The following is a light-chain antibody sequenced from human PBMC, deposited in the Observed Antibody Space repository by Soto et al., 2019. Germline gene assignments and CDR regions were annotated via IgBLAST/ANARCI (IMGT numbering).Light chain of an antibody. CDR2: AAS. CDR3: QQYNSYS. Sequence: DIQMTQFPSTLSAYVGDRVTITCRASQSISSWLAWYQQKPGKAPKLLIYAASTLQSGVPSRFSGSGSGTEFTLTISSLQPDDFATYYCQQYNSYSFGQGTKVDIK. CDR1: QSISSW. J-gene: IGKJ1*01. V-gene: IGKV1-5*01.